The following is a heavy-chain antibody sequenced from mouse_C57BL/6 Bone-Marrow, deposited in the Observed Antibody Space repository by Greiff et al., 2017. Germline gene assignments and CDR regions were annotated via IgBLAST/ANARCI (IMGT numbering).Heavy chain of an antibody. V-gene: IGHV1-55*01. D-gene: IGHD1-1*01. J-gene: IGHJ2*01. Sequence: QVQLQQPGAELVKPGASVKMSCKASGYPFTSYWITWVKQRPGQGLEWIGDIYPGSGSTNYNEKFKSKATLTVDTSSSTAYMQLSSLTSEDSAVYYCARVTTVVGYYFDFWGRGNALTVSA. CDR2: IYPGSGST. CDR3: ARVTTVVGYYFDF. CDR1: GYPFTSYW.